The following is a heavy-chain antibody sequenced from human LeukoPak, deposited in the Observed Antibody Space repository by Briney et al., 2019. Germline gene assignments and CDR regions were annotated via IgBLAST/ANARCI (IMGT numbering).Heavy chain of an antibody. CDR1: GDSVSTNSAT. CDR2: TYYRSKWYN. V-gene: IGHV6-1*01. D-gene: IGHD3-22*01. J-gene: IGHJ4*02. Sequence: SQTLSLTCAISGDSVSTNSATWTWLRQSPSRGLEWLGRTYYRSKWYNDYAVSMKSRITINPDTSKNQFSLQLNSVTAADTAIYYCARENPSGYYNRPIDYWGQGTLVTVSS. CDR3: ARENPSGYYNRPIDY.